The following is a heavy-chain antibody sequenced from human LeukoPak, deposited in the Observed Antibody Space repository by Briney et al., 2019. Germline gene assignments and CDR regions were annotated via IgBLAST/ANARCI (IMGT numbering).Heavy chain of an antibody. D-gene: IGHD3-9*01. Sequence: SETLSLTCAVYGGSFSGYYWSWIRQPPGKGLEWIGEINHSGSTNYNPSLKSRVTISVDTSKNQFSLKLSSVTAADTAVYYCARGGNYDILTHYYYYYYMDVWGKGTTVTISS. J-gene: IGHJ6*03. V-gene: IGHV4-34*01. CDR3: ARGGNYDILTHYYYYYYMDV. CDR2: INHSGST. CDR1: GGSFSGYY.